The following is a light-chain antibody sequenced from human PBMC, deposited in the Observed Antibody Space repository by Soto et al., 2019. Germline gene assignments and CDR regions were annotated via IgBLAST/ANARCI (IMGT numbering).Light chain of an antibody. CDR1: QGIRND. J-gene: IGKJ1*01. Sequence: DIQMTQSPSSLSASVGDRVIITCRASQGIRNDLAWYRQKPGEAPRRLIYKASTLKSGVPSRFSGSGSGTEFTLTISSLQPDDFATYYCQHYNSYSEAFGQGTKVDIK. CDR3: QHYNSYSEA. V-gene: IGKV1-5*03. CDR2: KAS.